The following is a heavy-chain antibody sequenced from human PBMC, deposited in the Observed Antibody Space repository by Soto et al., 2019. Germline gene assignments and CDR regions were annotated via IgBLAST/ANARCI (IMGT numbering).Heavy chain of an antibody. J-gene: IGHJ4*02. CDR1: GFTFSNAW. V-gene: IGHV3-15*07. CDR2: IKSKTDGGTT. CDR3: TTDSAILTGLAGCGY. D-gene: IGHD3-9*01. Sequence: PGGSLRLSCAASGFTFSNAWMNWVRQAPGKGLEWVGRIKSKTDGGTTDYAAPVKGRFTISRDDSKNTLYVQMNSLKTEDTAVYYCTTDSAILTGLAGCGYWGQGTLVTVPQ.